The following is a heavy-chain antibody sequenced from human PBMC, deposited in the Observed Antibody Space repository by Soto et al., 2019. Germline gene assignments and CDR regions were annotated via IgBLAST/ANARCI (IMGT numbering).Heavy chain of an antibody. Sequence: GGSLRLSCAASGFSFSNSEMNWIRQAPGKGLEWVSHMTGSGSAIYYADSVKGRFTISRDNAKNSLYLQLNSLRAEDTALYYCARSGGDYRTFDSWGQGTLVTVSS. CDR2: MTGSGSAI. CDR3: ARSGGDYRTFDS. J-gene: IGHJ4*02. D-gene: IGHD2-21*01. CDR1: GFSFSNSE. V-gene: IGHV3-48*03.